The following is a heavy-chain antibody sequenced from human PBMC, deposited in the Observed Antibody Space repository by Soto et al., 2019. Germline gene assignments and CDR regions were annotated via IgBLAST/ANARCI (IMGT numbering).Heavy chain of an antibody. Sequence: ASVKVSCKASGYTFTRYYMHWVRQAPGQGPEWMGIINPSGGSTTYAQKFQGRVTMTGDTSTSTVYMELSSLRSEDTAVYYCARDGPSGSYNLDYWGQGTLVTVSS. V-gene: IGHV1-46*01. CDR1: GYTFTRYY. D-gene: IGHD1-26*01. J-gene: IGHJ4*02. CDR2: INPSGGST. CDR3: ARDGPSGSYNLDY.